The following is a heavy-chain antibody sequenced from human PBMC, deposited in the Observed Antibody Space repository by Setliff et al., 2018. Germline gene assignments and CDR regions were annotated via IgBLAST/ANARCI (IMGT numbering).Heavy chain of an antibody. Sequence: PSETLSLTCTVSGGSISSHYWSWIRQPPGKGLEWIGYISYTGRTNFTPSFKSRVTMSLDTSKSQFSLKLSSVTAADTAVYYCAAVVATSLNYVDNWGQGTLVTVSS. J-gene: IGHJ4*02. V-gene: IGHV4-59*11. CDR2: ISYTGRT. D-gene: IGHD5-12*01. CDR3: AAVVATSLNYVDN. CDR1: GGSISSHY.